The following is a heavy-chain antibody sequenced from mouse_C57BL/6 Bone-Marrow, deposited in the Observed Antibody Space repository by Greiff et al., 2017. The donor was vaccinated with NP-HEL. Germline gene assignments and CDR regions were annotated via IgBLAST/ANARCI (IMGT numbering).Heavy chain of an antibody. D-gene: IGHD1-1*01. J-gene: IGHJ1*03. CDR1: GYTFTSYW. CDR2: IDPSDSYT. Sequence: QVQLKQPGAELVMPGASVKLSCKASGYTFTSYWMHWVKQRPGQGLEWIGEIDPSDSYTNYNQKFKGKSTLTVDKSSSTAYMQLSSLTSEDSAVYYCAREDYDGSSYLPYWYFDVWGTGTTVTVSS. CDR3: AREDYDGSSYLPYWYFDV. V-gene: IGHV1-69*01.